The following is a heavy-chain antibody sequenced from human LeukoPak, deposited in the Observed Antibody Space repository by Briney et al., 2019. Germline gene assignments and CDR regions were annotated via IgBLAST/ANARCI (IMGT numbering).Heavy chain of an antibody. CDR2: IYYSGST. CDR1: GGSISSYY. Sequence: SETLSLTCTVSGGSISSYYWSWIRQPPGKGLEWIGYIYYSGSTNYNPSLKSRVTISVDTSKNQFSLKLSSVTAADTAVYYCARRRSGGYVSNVDFDYWGQGTLVTVSS. J-gene: IGHJ4*02. D-gene: IGHD5-12*01. V-gene: IGHV4-59*01. CDR3: ARRRSGGYVSNVDFDY.